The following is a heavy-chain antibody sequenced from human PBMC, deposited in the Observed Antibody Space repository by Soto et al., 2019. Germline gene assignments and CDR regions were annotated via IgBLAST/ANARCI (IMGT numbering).Heavy chain of an antibody. D-gene: IGHD3-22*01. CDR2: IYYSGST. J-gene: IGHJ5*02. CDR3: AGKYYYDSMFDP. V-gene: IGHV4-59*01. Sequence: SETLSLTCTVSGGSISSYYWGWIRQPPGKGLEWIGYIYYSGSTNYNPSLKSRVTISVDTSKNQFSLKLSSVTAADTAVYYCAGKYYYDSMFDPWGQGTLVTVSS. CDR1: GGSISSYY.